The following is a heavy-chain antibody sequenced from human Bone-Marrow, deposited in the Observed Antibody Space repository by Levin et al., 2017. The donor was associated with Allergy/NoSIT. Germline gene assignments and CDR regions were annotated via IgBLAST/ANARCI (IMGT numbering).Heavy chain of an antibody. J-gene: IGHJ6*03. Sequence: PAASVKVSCKASGGTFSSHTVTWVRQAPGQGLEWMGRIIPVIGRANSAQKFQGRVTITADKSTSIAYMELSGLRSDDTAVYYCTMVRGYYMYVWGKGTTVIVSS. D-gene: IGHD3-10*01. CDR3: TMVRGYYMYV. V-gene: IGHV1-69*02. CDR2: IIPVIGRA. CDR1: GGTFSSHT.